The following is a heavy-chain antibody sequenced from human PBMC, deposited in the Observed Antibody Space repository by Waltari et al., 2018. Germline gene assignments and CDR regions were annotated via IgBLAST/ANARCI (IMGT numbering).Heavy chain of an antibody. Sequence: QLQLQESGPGLVKPSETLSLTCTVSGGSISSSSYYWGWIRPPPGKGLEWIGSIYYSGSTYYNPSLKSRVTISVDTSKNQFSLKLSSVTAADTAVYYCARHSRSQWLVAYYYGMDVWGQGTTVTVSS. V-gene: IGHV4-39*01. J-gene: IGHJ6*02. CDR2: IYYSGST. CDR3: ARHSRSQWLVAYYYGMDV. D-gene: IGHD6-19*01. CDR1: GGSISSSSYY.